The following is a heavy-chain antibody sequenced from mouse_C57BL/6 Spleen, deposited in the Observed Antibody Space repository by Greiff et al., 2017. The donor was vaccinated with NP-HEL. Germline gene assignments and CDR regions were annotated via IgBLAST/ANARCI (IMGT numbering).Heavy chain of an antibody. V-gene: IGHV8-8*01. CDR2: IWWDDDK. CDR3: ARMPSYYSNRYYAMDY. Sequence: QVTLKESGPGILQPSQTLSLTCSFSGFSLSTFGMGVGWIRQPSGKGLEWLAHIWWDDDKYYNPALKSRLTISKDTSKNQVFLKIANVDTADTATYYCARMPSYYSNRYYAMDYWGQGTSVTVSS. D-gene: IGHD2-5*01. CDR1: GFSLSTFGMG. J-gene: IGHJ4*01.